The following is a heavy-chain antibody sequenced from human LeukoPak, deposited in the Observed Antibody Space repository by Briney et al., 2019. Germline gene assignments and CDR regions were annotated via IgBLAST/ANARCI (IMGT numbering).Heavy chain of an antibody. V-gene: IGHV4-59*01. Sequence: SETLSLTCTVSGGSISSYYWSWIRQPPGKGLEWIGYIYYSGSTNYNPSLKSRVTISVDKSKNQLSLKLISVTAADTAVYYCARYYGDFLNYYYYMDVWGKGTPVTVSS. CDR2: IYYSGST. J-gene: IGHJ6*03. CDR3: ARYYGDFLNYYYYMDV. D-gene: IGHD4-17*01. CDR1: GGSISSYY.